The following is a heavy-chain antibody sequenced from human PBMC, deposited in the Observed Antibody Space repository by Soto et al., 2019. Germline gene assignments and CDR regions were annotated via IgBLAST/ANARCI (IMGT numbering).Heavy chain of an antibody. CDR2: IKQDGSEK. V-gene: IGHV3-7*01. J-gene: IGHJ4*02. D-gene: IGHD1-26*01. CDR3: ARESIVGATNYYFDC. Sequence: SGGSLRLSCVASGFIFSDYWMAWVRQAPGKGLEWVANIKQDGSEKYYVDSVKGRFTISRDNAKNSLYLQMNSLRAEDTAVYYCARESIVGATNYYFDCWGQGTLVTVSS. CDR1: GFIFSDYW.